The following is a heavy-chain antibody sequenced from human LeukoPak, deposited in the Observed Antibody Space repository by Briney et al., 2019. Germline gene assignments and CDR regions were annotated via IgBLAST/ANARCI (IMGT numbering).Heavy chain of an antibody. Sequence: GGSLRLSCAASGFTFTSYDMQWVRQVKGKGLEWVSAIGRAGDTHYSGSVKGRFTVSRENAQNSLYLQMNNLRAGDTAVYYCARDPNGHGMDVWGQGTTVTVSS. V-gene: IGHV3-13*01. CDR1: GFTFTSYD. D-gene: IGHD2-8*01. J-gene: IGHJ6*02. CDR2: IGRAGDT. CDR3: ARDPNGHGMDV.